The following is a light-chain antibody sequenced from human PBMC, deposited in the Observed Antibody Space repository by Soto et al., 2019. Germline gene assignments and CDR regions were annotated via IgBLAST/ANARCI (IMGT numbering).Light chain of an antibody. CDR1: QSVFYSSNNKNY. CDR2: WAS. V-gene: IGKV4-1*01. CDR3: QQFYHTPPT. J-gene: IGKJ1*01. Sequence: DIVMTQSPDSLAVSLGERATINCKSSQSVFYSSNNKNYLVWYQQKPGQPPKLLISWASTRESGVPDRFSGSGSGTDFALTISSLQAEDVAVYYCQQFYHTPPTFGQGTKVEIK.